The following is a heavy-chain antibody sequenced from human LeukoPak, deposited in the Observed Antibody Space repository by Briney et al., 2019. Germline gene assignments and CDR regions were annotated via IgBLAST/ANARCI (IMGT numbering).Heavy chain of an antibody. CDR1: GFTFSSSP. CDR2: ISSDGATT. Sequence: GGSLRLSCSAFGFTFSSSPMHWVRQAPGKGLEYVSAISSDGATTYYADSLKDRFTISRDNSKSTLFLQMRYLRVEDTAVYYCVKEKSYYDYWGQGTLVTVSS. J-gene: IGHJ4*02. V-gene: IGHV3-64D*06. CDR3: VKEKSYYDY.